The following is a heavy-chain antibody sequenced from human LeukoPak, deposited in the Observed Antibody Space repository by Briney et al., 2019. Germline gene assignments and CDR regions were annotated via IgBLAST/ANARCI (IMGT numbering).Heavy chain of an antibody. CDR3: ARISTAVAGADY. CDR2: IKQDESET. V-gene: IGHV3-7*01. D-gene: IGHD6-19*01. Sequence: PGGSLRLSCGAFGFTFSRSWMSWARRAPGKGLEWVANIKQDESETYYVDSVKGRFTVSRDNTKNSLYLQMDSLRAEDTAVYYCARISTAVAGADYWGQGTLVTVSS. CDR1: GFTFSRSW. J-gene: IGHJ4*02.